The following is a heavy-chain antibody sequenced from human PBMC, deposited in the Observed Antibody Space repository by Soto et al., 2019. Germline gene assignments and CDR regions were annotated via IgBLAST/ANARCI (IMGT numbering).Heavy chain of an antibody. V-gene: IGHV4-34*01. CDR3: ARGYSSSWYDYYGMDV. CDR1: GGSFSGYY. J-gene: IGHJ6*02. D-gene: IGHD6-13*01. Sequence: ETLSLTCAVYGGSFSGYYWSWIRQPPGKGLEWIGEINHSGSTNYNPSLKSRVTISVDTSKNQFSLKLSSVTAADTAVYYCARGYSSSWYDYYGMDVWGQGTTVTVSS. CDR2: INHSGST.